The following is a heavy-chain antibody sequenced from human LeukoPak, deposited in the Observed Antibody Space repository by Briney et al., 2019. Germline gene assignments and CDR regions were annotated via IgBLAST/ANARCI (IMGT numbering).Heavy chain of an antibody. Sequence: SVKVSCKASGGTFSSYAISWVRQAPGQGLEWMGGIIPIFATANYAQKFQGRVTITADESTSTAYMELSSLRSEDTAVYYCARGRSDSSGYYYEYVYWGQGTLVTVSS. J-gene: IGHJ4*02. D-gene: IGHD3-22*01. CDR1: GGTFSSYA. CDR3: ARGRSDSSGYYYEYVY. CDR2: IIPIFATA. V-gene: IGHV1-69*13.